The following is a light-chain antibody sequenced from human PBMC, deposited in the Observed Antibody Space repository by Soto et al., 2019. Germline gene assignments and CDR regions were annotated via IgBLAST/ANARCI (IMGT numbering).Light chain of an antibody. J-gene: IGKJ1*01. CDR2: GAS. CDR1: QSISSNY. CDR3: RQYGSWT. V-gene: IGKV3-20*01. Sequence: EIVLTQSPGTLSVSPGERATLSCRASQSISSNYLAWYQQKPGQAPSLLIYGASSRATGIPDRFSGSGSGTDFTLTISRLEPEDYAIYYCRQYGSWTFGQGTKVEIK.